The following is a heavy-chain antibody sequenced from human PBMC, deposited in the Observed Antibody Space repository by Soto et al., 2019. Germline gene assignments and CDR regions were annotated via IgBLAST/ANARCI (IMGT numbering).Heavy chain of an antibody. D-gene: IGHD3-9*01. J-gene: IGHJ5*02. CDR1: GFTFSDSW. V-gene: IGHV3-7*01. Sequence: GGSLRLSCAASGFTFSDSWMGWVRQTPGRGLEWVANIKQDGSQTPYAASMRVRFATSRCNSKDTQYLHMRGPKVEDTAVYLCARESTFVRHYDAWVPGTSGTVAS. CDR2: IKQDGSQT. CDR3: ARESTFVRHYDA.